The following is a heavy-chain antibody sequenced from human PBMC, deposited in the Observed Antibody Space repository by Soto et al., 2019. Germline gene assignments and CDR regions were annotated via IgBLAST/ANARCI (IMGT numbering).Heavy chain of an antibody. Sequence: EVQLVESGGGLVQPGGSLRLSCAASGFTFSSYAMHWVRQAPGKGLEYVSTINRNGGSTYYANSVKGRFTISRDNSKNTLYLQMGSLRAEDMAVYYCARGGSDYYFDSWGQGTLVTVSS. J-gene: IGHJ4*02. V-gene: IGHV3-64*01. CDR3: ARGGSDYYFDS. CDR1: GFTFSSYA. CDR2: INRNGGST. D-gene: IGHD2-21*02.